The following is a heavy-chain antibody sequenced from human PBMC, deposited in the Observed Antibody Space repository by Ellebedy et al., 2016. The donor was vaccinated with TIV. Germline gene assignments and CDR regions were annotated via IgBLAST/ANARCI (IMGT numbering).Heavy chain of an antibody. D-gene: IGHD2-2*01. V-gene: IGHV4-59*01. CDR2: IYYSGST. J-gene: IGHJ4*02. CDR3: ARGFLHRPAPFDY. Sequence: MPGGSLRLSCTVSGGSIRGYYWSWIRQPPGKGLEWIGYIYYSGSTSYNPSLQSRVTLSVDTSKNQFSLKLTSVTASDTAVYYCARGFLHRPAPFDYWGQGALVSVSS. CDR1: GGSIRGYY.